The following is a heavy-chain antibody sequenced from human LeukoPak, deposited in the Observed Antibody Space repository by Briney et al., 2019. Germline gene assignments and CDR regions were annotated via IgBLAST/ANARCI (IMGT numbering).Heavy chain of an antibody. D-gene: IGHD3/OR15-3a*01. Sequence: GGSLRLSCVSSGTIVSTNYMHWVRQATGKGLESDSILYMNDNTYYADSVKGRFTISRDSSKKTLYLQMSSLRAEDTAVYYCVREDLGIEYWGQGTLVTVSS. J-gene: IGHJ4*02. CDR1: GTIVSTNY. V-gene: IGHV3-53*01. CDR2: LYMNDNT. CDR3: VREDLGIEY.